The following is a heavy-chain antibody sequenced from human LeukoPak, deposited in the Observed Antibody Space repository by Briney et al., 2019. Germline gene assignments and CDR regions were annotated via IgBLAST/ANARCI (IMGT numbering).Heavy chain of an antibody. V-gene: IGHV3-66*01. CDR3: ARDPPSITIFGVVINY. J-gene: IGHJ4*02. CDR1: GFTVSSNY. CDR2: IYSGGST. Sequence: GGSLGLSCAASGFTVSSNYMSWVRQAPGKGLEWVSVIYSGGSTYYADSVKGRFTISRDNSKNTLYLQMNSLRAEDTAVYYCARDPPSITIFGVVINYWGQGTLVTVSS. D-gene: IGHD3-3*01.